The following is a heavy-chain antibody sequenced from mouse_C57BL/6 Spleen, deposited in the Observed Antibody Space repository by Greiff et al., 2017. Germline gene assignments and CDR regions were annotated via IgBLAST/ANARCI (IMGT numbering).Heavy chain of an antibody. V-gene: IGHV1-53*01. CDR2: INPSNGGT. CDR1: GYTFTSYW. D-gene: IGHD3-3*01. CDR3: ARRDQLLDYAMGC. J-gene: IGHJ4*01. Sequence: VQLQQPGTELVKPGASVKLSCKASGYTFTSYWMHWVKQRPGQGLEWIGNINPSNGGTNYNEKFKGKATLTVDKSSSTAYMQLSSLTSEDSAVYYCARRDQLLDYAMGCWGQGTSVTVAS.